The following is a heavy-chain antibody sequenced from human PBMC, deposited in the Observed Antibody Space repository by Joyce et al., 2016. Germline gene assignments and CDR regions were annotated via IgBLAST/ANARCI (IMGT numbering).Heavy chain of an antibody. J-gene: IGHJ4*02. CDR1: GGTFSSYA. CDR2: IIPFCPTT. Sequence: QVQLVQSGAEVKKPGSSVKVSCKASGGTFSSYAISWVRQAPGRGLEGRGGIIPFCPTTNYAQRFQGRVTITADTSTSTAYMELSSLRSEDTAVYYCARTRGYSGYDSYYFDYWGQGTLVTVSS. CDR3: ARTRGYSGYDSYYFDY. V-gene: IGHV1-69*06. D-gene: IGHD5-12*01.